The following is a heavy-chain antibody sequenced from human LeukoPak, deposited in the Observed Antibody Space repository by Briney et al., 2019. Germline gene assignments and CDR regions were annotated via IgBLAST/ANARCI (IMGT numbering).Heavy chain of an antibody. V-gene: IGHV4-61*02. Sequence: SETLSLTCTVSGGSISSGSYYWSWIRQPAGKGLGWIGRIYTSGSTNYNPSLKSRVTISVDTSKNQFSLKLSSVTAADTAVYYCAREGEDCSSTSCYRWFDPWGQGTLVTVSS. J-gene: IGHJ5*02. CDR3: AREGEDCSSTSCYRWFDP. CDR1: GGSISSGSYY. CDR2: IYTSGST. D-gene: IGHD2-2*01.